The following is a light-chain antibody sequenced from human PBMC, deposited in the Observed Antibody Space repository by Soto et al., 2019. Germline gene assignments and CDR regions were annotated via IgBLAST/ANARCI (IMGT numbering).Light chain of an antibody. CDR1: QIVRTY. J-gene: IGKJ5*01. Sequence: EIVLTQSPVTLSLSPGERATLFCRASQIVRTYLAWYQVKPGQAPRLLIYDASRRASGVPARFSGSGSGTDFPLTISSLEPEDLALYSGQRRNTGPPITSAQGTGLEIK. CDR2: DAS. CDR3: QRRNTGPPIT. V-gene: IGKV3-11*01.